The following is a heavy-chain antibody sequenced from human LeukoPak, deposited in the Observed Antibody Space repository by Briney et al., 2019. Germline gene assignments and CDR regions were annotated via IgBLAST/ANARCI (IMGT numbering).Heavy chain of an antibody. J-gene: IGHJ4*02. CDR1: GFTFSSYG. V-gene: IGHV3-33*01. Sequence: GGSLRLSCAASGFTFSSYGMHWVRQAPGKGLEWVAVIWYDGSNKYYADSVKGRFTISRDNSKTTLYLQMNSLRAEDTAVYYCARDPTSGWNIYYFDYWGQGTLVTVSS. CDR3: ARDPTSGWNIYYFDY. D-gene: IGHD6-19*01. CDR2: IWYDGSNK.